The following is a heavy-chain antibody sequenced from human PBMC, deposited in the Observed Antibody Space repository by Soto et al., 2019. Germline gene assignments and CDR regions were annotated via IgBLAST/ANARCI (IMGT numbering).Heavy chain of an antibody. V-gene: IGHV1-3*01. CDR2: INAGNGNT. J-gene: IGHJ4*02. Sequence: ASVKVSCKASGYTFTSYAMHWVRQAPGQRLEWMGWINAGNGNTKYSQKFQGRVTITRATSASTAYMELSSLRSEDTAVYYCAKTRYSSGWARLYTFDYWGQGTLVTVSS. CDR3: AKTRYSSGWARLYTFDY. CDR1: GYTFTSYA. D-gene: IGHD6-19*01.